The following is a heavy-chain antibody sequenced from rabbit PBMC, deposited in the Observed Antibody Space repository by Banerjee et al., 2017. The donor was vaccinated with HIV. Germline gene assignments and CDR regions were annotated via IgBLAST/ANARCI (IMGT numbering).Heavy chain of an antibody. CDR3: ARDLAGVIGWNFGV. J-gene: IGHJ3*01. D-gene: IGHD4-1*01. V-gene: IGHV1S45*01. Sequence: QEQLVESGGGLVQPEGSLTLTCKASGFDFSSYAICWVRQAPGKGLEWIACINTSTGNTVYASWAKGRFTISKTSSTTVTLQMTSLTAADTASYFCARDLAGVIGWNFGVRGQGTLVTVS. CDR2: INTSTGNT. CDR1: GFDFSSYA.